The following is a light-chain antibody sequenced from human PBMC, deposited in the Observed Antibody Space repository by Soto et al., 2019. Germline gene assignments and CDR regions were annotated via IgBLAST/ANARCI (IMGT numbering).Light chain of an antibody. CDR1: QRISGW. CDR2: DAS. Sequence: DIQMTQSPSTLASSLGDTVNPTRQASQRISGWLAWHQQKPGKAPKLLIYDASALKRGVPPRFSGSGSGTEFTLTISSLQPEDFATYYCQQYDSFSVTFGQGTKVDIK. J-gene: IGKJ1*01. CDR3: QQYDSFSVT. V-gene: IGKV1-5*01.